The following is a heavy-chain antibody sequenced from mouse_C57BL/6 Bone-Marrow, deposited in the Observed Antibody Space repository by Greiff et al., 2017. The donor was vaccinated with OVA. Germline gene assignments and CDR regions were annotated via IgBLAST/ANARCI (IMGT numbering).Heavy chain of an antibody. CDR2: INPSSGYT. J-gene: IGHJ2*01. V-gene: IGHV1-4*01. Sequence: VQLQQSGADLASPGASVKMSCKASGYTFTSYSMPWVQQRPGQGLEWIGYINPSSGYTKYNQKFKDKATLTADKSSSTAYMQLSSMTSEDSAVYYGAKEGDGYYFDYWGQGTTLTVSS. CDR3: AKEGDGYYFDY. CDR1: GYTFTSYS. D-gene: IGHD2-3*01.